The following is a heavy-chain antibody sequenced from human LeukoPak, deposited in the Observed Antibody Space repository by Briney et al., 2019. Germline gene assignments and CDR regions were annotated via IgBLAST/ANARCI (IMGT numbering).Heavy chain of an antibody. CDR3: AKGQSGAYPRVHFDY. J-gene: IGHJ4*02. CDR2: LNAKGDDP. CDR1: GLTFSTYS. V-gene: IGHV3-23*01. D-gene: IGHD1-26*01. Sequence: PGGSLRLSCVVSGLTFSTYSMAWVRQAPGKGLEWVSSLNAKGDDPYYSDSVKGRFTISRDNSKNMLYLQMNSLRAENTAVYYCAKGQSGAYPRVHFDYWGQGTLVTVSS.